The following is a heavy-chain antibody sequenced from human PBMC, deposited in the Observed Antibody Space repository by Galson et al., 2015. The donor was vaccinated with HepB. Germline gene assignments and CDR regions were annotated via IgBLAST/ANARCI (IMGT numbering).Heavy chain of an antibody. CDR2: ISAYNGNT. D-gene: IGHD3-9*01. V-gene: IGHV1-18*01. CDR1: GYTFTSYG. J-gene: IGHJ3*02. Sequence: SVKVSCKASGYTFTSYGISWVRQAPGQGLEWMGWISAYNGNTNYAQKLQGRVTMTTDTSTSTAYMELRSLRSDDTAVYYCARVGGLGGYFDWLLLGVAFDIWGQGTMVTVSS. CDR3: ARVGGLGGYFDWLLLGVAFDI.